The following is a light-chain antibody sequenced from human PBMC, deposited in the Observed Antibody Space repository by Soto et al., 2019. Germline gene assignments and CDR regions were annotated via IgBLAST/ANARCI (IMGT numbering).Light chain of an antibody. J-gene: IGKJ2*01. CDR2: DAS. CDR1: QDISNY. V-gene: IGKV1-33*01. CDR3: QQYDNLPPYT. Sequence: DIQMTQSPSSLSASVGDRVTITCQASQDISNYLNWYQQKPGKAPKLLIYDASNLEIGVPSRFSGSGSGTDFTLAISRLQPEDIATYYCQQYDNLPPYTFGQGTKLEIK.